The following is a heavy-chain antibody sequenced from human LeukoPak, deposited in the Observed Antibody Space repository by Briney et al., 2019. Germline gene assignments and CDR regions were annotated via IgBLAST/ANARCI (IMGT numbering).Heavy chain of an antibody. CDR3: AKLGGHPLHNYYVGV. J-gene: IGHJ6*03. Sequence: GGSLRLSCAASGFTFSSYAMSWVRQALGKGLEWVSGILDSGYSTYYANSVKGRFTISRDNSNSTLYLQMNSLRAEDTAVYYCAKLGGHPLHNYYVGVWGKGTTVAVSS. CDR2: ILDSGYST. CDR1: GFTFSSYA. D-gene: IGHD3-16*01. V-gene: IGHV3-23*01.